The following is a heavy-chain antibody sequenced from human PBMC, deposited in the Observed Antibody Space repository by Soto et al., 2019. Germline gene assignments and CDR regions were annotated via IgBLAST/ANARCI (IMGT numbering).Heavy chain of an antibody. CDR3: ASASIDYGGIDYYYGMDV. CDR1: GYSFTSYW. J-gene: IGHJ6*02. D-gene: IGHD4-17*01. Sequence: GESLKISCKGSGYSFTSYWIGWVRQMPGKGLEWMGIIYPGDSDTRYSPSFQGQVTISADKSISTAYLQWSSLKASDTAMYYCASASIDYGGIDYYYGMDVWGQGTTVTVSS. CDR2: IYPGDSDT. V-gene: IGHV5-51*01.